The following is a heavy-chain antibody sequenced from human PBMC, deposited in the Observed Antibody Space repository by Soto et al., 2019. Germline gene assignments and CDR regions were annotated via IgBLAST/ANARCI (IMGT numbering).Heavy chain of an antibody. Sequence: EVQLVESGGDLDQPGGSLRLSCVSSGFIVSGSYMSWVRQAPGEGLEWVSVMYPDGSRHYAESVKGRFAISRQNSENTVYLQMNSLRTEDTAVYYCAKDRGNYGDGGLDYWGQGTLVTVSS. J-gene: IGHJ4*02. CDR3: AKDRGNYGDGGLDY. V-gene: IGHV3-53*04. CDR1: GFIVSGSY. CDR2: MYPDGSR. D-gene: IGHD4-17*01.